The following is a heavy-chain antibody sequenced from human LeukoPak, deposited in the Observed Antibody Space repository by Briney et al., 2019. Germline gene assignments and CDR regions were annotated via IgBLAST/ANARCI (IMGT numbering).Heavy chain of an antibody. D-gene: IGHD3-3*01. Sequence: GGSLRLSCAASGFTFSSYSMNWVRQAPGKGLEWVSYINSSSSTIYYADSVKGRFTTSRDNAKNSLYLQMNSLRAEDTAVYYCARDEADWSGDAFDIWGQGTMVTVSS. CDR3: ARDEADWSGDAFDI. V-gene: IGHV3-48*01. CDR2: INSSSSTI. CDR1: GFTFSSYS. J-gene: IGHJ3*02.